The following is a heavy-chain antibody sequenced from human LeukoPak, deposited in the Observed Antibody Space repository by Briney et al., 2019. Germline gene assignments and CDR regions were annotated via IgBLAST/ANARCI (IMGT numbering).Heavy chain of an antibody. CDR2: IWYDGSNK. CDR3: ARDPPDGYGSGSAFDY. D-gene: IGHD6-19*01. V-gene: IGHV3-33*01. Sequence: GGSLRLSCAASGFTFSSYGMHWVRQAPGKGLEWVAVIWYDGSNKYYADSVKGRFTISRDNSKNTLYLQMNSLRAEDTAVYYCARDPPDGYGSGSAFDYWGQGTLVTVSS. CDR1: GFTFSSYG. J-gene: IGHJ4*02.